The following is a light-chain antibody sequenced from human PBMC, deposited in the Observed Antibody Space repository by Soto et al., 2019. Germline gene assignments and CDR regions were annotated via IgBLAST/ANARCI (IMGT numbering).Light chain of an antibody. CDR3: QQYNSYSWT. CDR2: QAS. CDR1: QSIRSW. V-gene: IGKV1-5*03. J-gene: IGKJ1*01. Sequence: DIPMTQSPSTLSASVGDRVTITCRASQSIRSWLAWYQRKPGKAPNLLIYQASSLKSGVPSRFSGSGSGTEYTLTISSLQPDDFATYYCQQYNSYSWTFGQGTKVEIK.